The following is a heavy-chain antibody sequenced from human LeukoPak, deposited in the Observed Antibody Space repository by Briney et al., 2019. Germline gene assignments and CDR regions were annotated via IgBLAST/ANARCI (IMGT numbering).Heavy chain of an antibody. CDR3: ARDHSNWEGVDY. CDR2: ISSSSTI. J-gene: IGHJ4*02. D-gene: IGHD7-27*01. Sequence: QTGGSLRLSCAASGFTFSSYSMNWVRQAPGKGLEWVSYISSSSTIYYADSVKGRFTISRDNAKNSLYLQMNSLRAEDTAVYYCARDHSNWEGVDYWGQGTLVTVSS. CDR1: GFTFSSYS. V-gene: IGHV3-48*01.